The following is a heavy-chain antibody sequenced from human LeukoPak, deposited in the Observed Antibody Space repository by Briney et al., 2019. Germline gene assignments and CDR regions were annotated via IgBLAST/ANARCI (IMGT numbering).Heavy chain of an antibody. Sequence: PGGSLRLSCVASGFTFSRYGMHWVRQAPGKGPEWVAFIRYDGSNQYYADFVKGRFTISRDNSKNTLYLQMSSLRPEDTAVYYCAKVSYITVIAVVSPPFDNWGLGTLVTVSS. V-gene: IGHV3-30*02. D-gene: IGHD3-22*01. CDR2: IRYDGSNQ. CDR1: GFTFSRYG. J-gene: IGHJ4*02. CDR3: AKVSYITVIAVVSPPFDN.